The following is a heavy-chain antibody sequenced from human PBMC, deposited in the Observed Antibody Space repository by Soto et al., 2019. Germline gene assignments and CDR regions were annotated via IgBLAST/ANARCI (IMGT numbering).Heavy chain of an antibody. CDR3: AKVAPNYDRNWFDA. CDR1: GGTFSSCT. J-gene: IGHJ5*02. D-gene: IGHD3-3*01. CDR2: VSGTVGST. V-gene: IGHV3-23*01. Sequence: EGSLRLTCVASGGTFSSCTKSWVRQAPGQGLEWVSIVSGTVGSTYYGDSVKGRFTISRDNYKNTLYLQMNSLRAEDTAVYYCAKVAPNYDRNWFDAWGQVTPVTVSS.